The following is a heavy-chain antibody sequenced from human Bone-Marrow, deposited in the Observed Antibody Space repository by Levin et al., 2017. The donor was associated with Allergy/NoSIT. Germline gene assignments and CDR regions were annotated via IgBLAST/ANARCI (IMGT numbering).Heavy chain of an antibody. Sequence: ASVKVSCKASGGTFSNINWVRQAPGQGLEWMGRIIPILDATNYAQNFQGRVTIKADKSTSTAYMELISLRSEDTAVYYCSTSRPGGGSVDYWGQGTLVTVSS. CDR2: IIPILDAT. V-gene: IGHV1-69*08. CDR1: GGTFSN. CDR3: STSRPGGGSVDY. J-gene: IGHJ4*02. D-gene: IGHD3-16*01.